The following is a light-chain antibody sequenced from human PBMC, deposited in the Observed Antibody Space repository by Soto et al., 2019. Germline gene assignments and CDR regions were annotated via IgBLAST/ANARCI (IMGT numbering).Light chain of an antibody. V-gene: IGKV3-20*01. CDR3: QQYGSSPLT. Sequence: EIVLTQSPGTLSLSPGERATLSCGASQSVRSTYLAWYQQKPGQAPRLLIYGASSRATGISDRFSGSGSGADFTLTISRVEPEDFAMYYCQQYGSSPLTFGQGTRVEIK. CDR1: QSVRSTY. CDR2: GAS. J-gene: IGKJ1*01.